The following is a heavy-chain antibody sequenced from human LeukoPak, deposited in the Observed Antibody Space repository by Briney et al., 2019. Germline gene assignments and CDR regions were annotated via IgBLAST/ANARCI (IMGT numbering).Heavy chain of an antibody. D-gene: IGHD6-13*01. V-gene: IGHV1-69*04. CDR2: IIPILGIA. CDR1: GGTFSSYA. CDR3: ARGPYSSSSNHYFDY. J-gene: IGHJ4*02. Sequence: SVKVSCKASGGTFSSYAISWVRQAPGQGLEWMGRIIPILGIANYAQKFQGRVTITADKSTSTAYMELSSLRSEDTAVYYCARGPYSSSSNHYFDYWGQGTLVTVSS.